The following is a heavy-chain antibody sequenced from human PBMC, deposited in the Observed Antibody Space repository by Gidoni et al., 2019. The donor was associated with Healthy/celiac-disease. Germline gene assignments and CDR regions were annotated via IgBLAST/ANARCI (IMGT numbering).Heavy chain of an antibody. CDR1: GFTFSSYA. CDR2: ISGSGGST. V-gene: IGHV3-23*01. D-gene: IGHD3-22*01. CDR3: AKDRNNHYYHSNFPDT. Sequence: EVQLLESGGGLVQPGGSLRLSCAASGFTFSSYAMSWVRQAPGKGLEWVSAISGSGGSTYYADSVKGRFTISRDNSKNTLYLQMNSLRAEDTAVYYCAKDRNNHYYHSNFPDTWGQGTLVTVSS. J-gene: IGHJ5*02.